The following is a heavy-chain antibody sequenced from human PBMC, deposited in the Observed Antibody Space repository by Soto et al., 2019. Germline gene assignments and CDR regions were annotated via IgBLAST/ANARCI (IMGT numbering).Heavy chain of an antibody. CDR2: IYSDGITT. D-gene: IGHD5-12*01. Sequence: EVQLVESGGGLVQPGGSLRLSCAASGFTFSSYRMHWVRPAPGKGLVWVSRIYSDGITTSDADSVKGRFTVSRDNAKNTLFLQMNSLRAEDTAVYYCERDYGSSGYDWRFDYWGRGALVTVSS. CDR1: GFTFSSYR. J-gene: IGHJ4*02. CDR3: ERDYGSSGYDWRFDY. V-gene: IGHV3-74*01.